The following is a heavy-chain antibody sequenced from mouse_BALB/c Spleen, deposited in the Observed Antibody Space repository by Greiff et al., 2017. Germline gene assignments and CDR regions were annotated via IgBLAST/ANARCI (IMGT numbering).Heavy chain of an antibody. D-gene: IGHD1-1*01. CDR2: IYPGGGYT. Sequence: VQLQQSGAELVRPGTSVKISCKASGYTFTNYWLGWVKQRPGHGLEWIGDIYPGGGYTNYNEKFKGKATLTVDKSSSTAYMQLSSLTSEDSAVYYCAFYGSSYGRDFDVWGAGTTVTVSS. J-gene: IGHJ1*01. CDR1: GYTFTNYW. V-gene: IGHV1-63*01. CDR3: AFYGSSYGRDFDV.